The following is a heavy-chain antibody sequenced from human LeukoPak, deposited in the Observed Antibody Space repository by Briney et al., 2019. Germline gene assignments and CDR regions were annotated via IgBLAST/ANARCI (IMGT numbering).Heavy chain of an antibody. CDR1: GFTFSGHS. J-gene: IGHJ4*02. CDR3: AKLGSSWYDSYFDY. Sequence: GGSLRLSCAASGFTFSGHSMNWARQAPGKGLEWVSAISGSGGSTYYADSVKGRFTISRDNSKNTLYLQMNSLRAEDTAVYYCAKLGSSWYDSYFDYWGQGTLVTVSS. D-gene: IGHD6-13*01. CDR2: ISGSGGST. V-gene: IGHV3-23*01.